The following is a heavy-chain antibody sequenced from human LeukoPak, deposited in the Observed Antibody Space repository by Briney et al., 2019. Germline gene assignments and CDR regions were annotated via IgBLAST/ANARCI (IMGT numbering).Heavy chain of an antibody. CDR3: ARVTRDGYRHFDY. Sequence: ASVKVSCKASGYTLSSYYMHWVRQAPGQGLEWMGIINPSGGSTSYAQKFQGRVTMTRDTSTSTVYMELSSLRSEDTAVYYCARVTRDGYRHFDYWGQGTLVTVSS. V-gene: IGHV1-46*01. D-gene: IGHD5-24*01. CDR2: INPSGGST. J-gene: IGHJ4*02. CDR1: GYTLSSYY.